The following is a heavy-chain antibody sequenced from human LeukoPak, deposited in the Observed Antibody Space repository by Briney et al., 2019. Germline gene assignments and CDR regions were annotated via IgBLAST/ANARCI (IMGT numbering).Heavy chain of an antibody. CDR3: AKVRAGIAVAGPFDY. CDR2: ISYDGSNK. CDR1: GFTFSSYG. D-gene: IGHD6-19*01. V-gene: IGHV3-30*18. J-gene: IGHJ4*02. Sequence: PGRSLRLPCAASGFTFSSYGMHWVRQAPGKGLEWVAVISYDGSNKYYADSVKGRFTISRDNSKNTLYLQMNSLRAEDTAVYYCAKVRAGIAVAGPFDYWGQGTLVTVSS.